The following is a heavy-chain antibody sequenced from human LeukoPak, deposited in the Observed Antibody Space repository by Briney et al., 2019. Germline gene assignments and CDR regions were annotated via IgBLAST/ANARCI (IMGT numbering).Heavy chain of an antibody. Sequence: SETLSLTCTVFGGSISSYYWTWIRQPPGKGLEWIGYIYYSGSTNYNPSLKSRVTISVDTSKNQFSLKLSSVTAADTAVYYCARGGSSWYFDYWGQGTLVTVSS. CDR3: ARGGSSWYFDY. D-gene: IGHD6-13*01. V-gene: IGHV4-59*01. J-gene: IGHJ4*02. CDR1: GGSISSYY. CDR2: IYYSGST.